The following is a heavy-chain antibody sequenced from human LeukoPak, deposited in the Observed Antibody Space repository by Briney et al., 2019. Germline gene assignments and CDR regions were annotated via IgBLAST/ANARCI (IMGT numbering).Heavy chain of an antibody. CDR3: ARVDRAGTANFDY. J-gene: IGHJ4*02. D-gene: IGHD1-7*01. V-gene: IGHV3-7*01. CDR2: IKQDGSEK. CDR1: GFTFSSYW. Sequence: GGSLRLSCAASGFTFSSYWMSWVRQAPGKGLEWVANIKQDGSEKYYVDSVKGRFTISRDNAKNSLYLQMNSLRAEDTAVYYCARVDRAGTANFDYWGQGTLVTVSS.